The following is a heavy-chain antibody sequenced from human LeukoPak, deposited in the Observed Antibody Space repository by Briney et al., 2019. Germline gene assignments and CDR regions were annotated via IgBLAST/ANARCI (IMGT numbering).Heavy chain of an antibody. Sequence: ASVKVSCKASGYTFTGYYMHWVRQAPGQGLEWMGWINPNSGGTNYAQKFQGRVTMTRDTSISTAYMELSRLRSDDTAVYYCARGRSGITMIVVALYFDYWGQGTLVTVSS. D-gene: IGHD3-22*01. V-gene: IGHV1-2*02. CDR3: ARGRSGITMIVVALYFDY. J-gene: IGHJ4*02. CDR2: INPNSGGT. CDR1: GYTFTGYY.